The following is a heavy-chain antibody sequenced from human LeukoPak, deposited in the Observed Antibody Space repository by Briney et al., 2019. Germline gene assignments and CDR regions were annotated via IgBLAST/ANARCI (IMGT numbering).Heavy chain of an antibody. CDR1: GFTFSSYW. V-gene: IGHV3-7*01. J-gene: IGHJ4*02. Sequence: GGSLRLSCAASGFTFSSYWMSWVRQAPGKGLEWVANIKQDGSEKYYADSVKGRFTISRDNSKNTLYLQMNSLRPEDTALYYCAKDYPSAVGASPFEYWGQGTLVTVS. CDR3: AKDYPSAVGASPFEY. CDR2: IKQDGSEK. D-gene: IGHD1-26*01.